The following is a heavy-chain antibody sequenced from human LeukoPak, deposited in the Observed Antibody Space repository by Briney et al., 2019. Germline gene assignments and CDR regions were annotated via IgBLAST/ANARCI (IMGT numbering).Heavy chain of an antibody. CDR3: ARDLVVADAFDY. CDR1: GGSISSYY. CDR2: IYTSGST. V-gene: IGHV4-4*07. D-gene: IGHD2-15*01. J-gene: IGHJ4*02. Sequence: SETLSLTCTVSGGSISSYYWSWIRQPAGKGLEWIGRIYTSGSTNYNSSLKSRVIMSVDTSKNQFSLKLSSVTAADTAVYYCARDLVVADAFDYWGQGTLVTVSS.